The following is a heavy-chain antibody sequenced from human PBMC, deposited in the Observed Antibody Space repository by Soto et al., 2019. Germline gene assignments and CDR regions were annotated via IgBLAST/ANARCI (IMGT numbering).Heavy chain of an antibody. CDR3: ARFRTNWFDH. CDR2: IYYSGST. V-gene: IGHV4-39*01. Sequence: PSETLSLTCTVSGGSISSSSYYWGWIRQPPGKGLEWIGSIYYSGSTYYNPSLKSRVTISVDTSKNQFSLKLSSVTAADTAVYYCARFRTNWFDHWGQGTLVTVSS. J-gene: IGHJ5*02. CDR1: GGSISSSSYY.